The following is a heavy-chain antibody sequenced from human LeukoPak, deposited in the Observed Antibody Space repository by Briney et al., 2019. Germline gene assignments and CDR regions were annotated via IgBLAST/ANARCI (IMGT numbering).Heavy chain of an antibody. V-gene: IGHV3-48*03. CDR3: AKNVLLWFGELSQLDY. D-gene: IGHD3-10*01. Sequence: PGGSLRLSCAASGFTFSSYEMNWVRQAPGKGLEWVSYISSSGSTIYYADSVKGRFTISRDNAKNSLYLQMNSLRAEDTAVYYCAKNVLLWFGELSQLDYWGQGTLVTVSS. J-gene: IGHJ4*02. CDR1: GFTFSSYE. CDR2: ISSSGSTI.